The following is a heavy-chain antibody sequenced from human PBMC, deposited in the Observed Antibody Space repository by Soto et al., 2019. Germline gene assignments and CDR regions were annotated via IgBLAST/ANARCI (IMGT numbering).Heavy chain of an antibody. CDR1: GFTFSTYA. CDR2: ISGSGDIT. CDR3: ATGVGAFAAAGPFDY. D-gene: IGHD3-16*01. V-gene: IGHV3-23*01. Sequence: EVQLLESGGGLVQPGGSLRLSCAASGFTFSTYAMSWVRQAPGKGLEWVSAISGSGDITYYADSVKGRFTISRDNSKNTLYLQMNSLRAEDTAVYYCATGVGAFAAAGPFDYWGQGTLVTVSS. J-gene: IGHJ4*02.